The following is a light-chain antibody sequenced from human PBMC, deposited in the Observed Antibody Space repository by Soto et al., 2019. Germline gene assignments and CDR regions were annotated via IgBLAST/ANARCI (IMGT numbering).Light chain of an antibody. CDR2: EVS. J-gene: IGLJ1*01. CDR3: ISYKTDDTFL. Sequence: QSALTQPASVSGSPGQSITISCTGTSSDVGTYKYVSWYQQLPGKAPKLMIYEVSNRPSGVSNRFSGSKSGNTASLTISELQAEDEAEYFCISYKTDDTFLFGTGTKLTVL. CDR1: SSDVGTYKY. V-gene: IGLV2-14*01.